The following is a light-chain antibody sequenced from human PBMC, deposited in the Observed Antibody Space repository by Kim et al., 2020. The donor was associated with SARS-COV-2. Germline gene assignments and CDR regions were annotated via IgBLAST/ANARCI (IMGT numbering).Light chain of an antibody. CDR1: QDISNY. J-gene: IGKJ2*01. Sequence: ASVGDRVTITCQASQDISNYLNWYQQKPGTAPKLLIYDASNLETGVPSRFSGSGSGTHFTFTISSLRPEDVATYYCQQYHSLPPFAFGQGTKLEI. V-gene: IGKV1-33*01. CDR2: DAS. CDR3: QQYHSLPPFA.